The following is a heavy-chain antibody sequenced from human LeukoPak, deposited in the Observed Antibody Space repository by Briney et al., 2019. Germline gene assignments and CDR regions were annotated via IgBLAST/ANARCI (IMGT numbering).Heavy chain of an antibody. Sequence: PGRSLRLSCEASGFTFRDYAMHWVRQAPDKGLEWVAVVVYDGTNEYYAESVKGRFIVSRDNVKNTLFLQMDSLRVEDTAVYYCAKDDYGMDFWGQGTTVTVSS. CDR2: VVYDGTNE. CDR1: GFTFRDYA. J-gene: IGHJ6*02. V-gene: IGHV3-30-3*01. CDR3: AKDDYGMDF.